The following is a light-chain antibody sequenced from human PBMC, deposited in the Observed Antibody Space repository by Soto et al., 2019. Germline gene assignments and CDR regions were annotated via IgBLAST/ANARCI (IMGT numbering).Light chain of an antibody. Sequence: QSVLTQSPSASASLGASVKLTCTLSSGHISYAIAWHQQQPEKGPRYLMKLNSDGSHSKGDGIPDRFSGSSSGAERYLTISSLQSEDEADYYCQTWGTGIGVFGGGTKLTVL. V-gene: IGLV4-69*01. CDR2: LNSDGSH. J-gene: IGLJ3*02. CDR3: QTWGTGIGV. CDR1: SGHISYA.